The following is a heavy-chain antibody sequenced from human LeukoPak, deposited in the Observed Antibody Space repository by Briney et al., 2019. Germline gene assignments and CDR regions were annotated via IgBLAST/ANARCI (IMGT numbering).Heavy chain of an antibody. CDR2: INPSGGST. Sequence: ASVKVSCKASGYTFTSYYIHWVRQAPGQGLEWMGIINPSGGSTSYAQKFQGRVTMTRDTSTSTVYMELSSLRSEDTAVYYCARTLWFGELHIDAFDIWGQGTMVTVSS. CDR1: GYTFTSYY. J-gene: IGHJ3*02. V-gene: IGHV1-46*01. D-gene: IGHD3-10*01. CDR3: ARTLWFGELHIDAFDI.